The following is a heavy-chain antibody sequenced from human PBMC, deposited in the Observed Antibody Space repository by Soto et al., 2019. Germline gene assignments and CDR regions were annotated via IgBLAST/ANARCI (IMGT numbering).Heavy chain of an antibody. J-gene: IGHJ5*02. CDR2: IHYTGST. Sequence: SETLSLTCTVSGDSIDSASYYWGWVRQPPGKGLQWIGYIHYTGSTFYNPSLKSRVTFSVDMSKNQFSLNLTSVTAADTAIYYCARLLWGITATPGRRVGWLDPWGQGALDTV. V-gene: IGHV4-30-4*01. CDR3: ARLLWGITATPGRRVGWLDP. CDR1: GDSIDSASYY. D-gene: IGHD1-20*01.